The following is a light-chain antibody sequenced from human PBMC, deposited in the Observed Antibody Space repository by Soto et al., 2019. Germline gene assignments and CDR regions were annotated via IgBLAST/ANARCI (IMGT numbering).Light chain of an antibody. CDR2: LAS. V-gene: IGKV2-28*01. CDR1: HILVHSNGNNY. J-gene: IGKJ5*01. CDR3: MQALQAPIT. Sequence: DIVMTQSPLSMALTPVEAASRSCRSSHILVHSNGNNYLEWYLQKPGQSPQLLIYLASNRASGVPARFSGSGSGTDFTLSISTVEAGEGGVDDCMQALQAPITGGQGTRLDIK.